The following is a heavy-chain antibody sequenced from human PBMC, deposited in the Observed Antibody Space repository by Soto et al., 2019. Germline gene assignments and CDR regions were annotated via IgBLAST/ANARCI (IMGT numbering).Heavy chain of an antibody. D-gene: IGHD6-19*01. CDR3: ARGPSEQWLTFDY. CDR1: GGSISSSSYY. V-gene: IGHV4-39*01. CDR2: IYYSGST. Sequence: QLQLQESGPGLVKPSETLSLTCTVSGGSISSSSYYWGWIRQPPGKGLEWIGSIYYSGSTYYNPSLKSRVTISVDTSKNQFSLKLSSVTAADTAVYYCARGPSEQWLTFDYWGQGTLVTVSS. J-gene: IGHJ4*02.